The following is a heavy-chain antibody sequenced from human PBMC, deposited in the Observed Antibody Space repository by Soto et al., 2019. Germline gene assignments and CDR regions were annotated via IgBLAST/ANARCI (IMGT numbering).Heavy chain of an antibody. CDR2: IYYSGTT. CDR1: GGSTRNYF. Sequence: QVQLQESGPGLVKPSETLSLTCTVSGGSTRNYFWSWVRHPPGKGLEWIGCIYYSGTTNYNCSLTSLVTISLDTSKNQFSLRLRSVTAADTAVYYCARYVNPYDTAVWFDPWGQGTLVPVSS. D-gene: IGHD3-9*01. CDR3: ARYVNPYDTAVWFDP. V-gene: IGHV4-59*01. J-gene: IGHJ5*02.